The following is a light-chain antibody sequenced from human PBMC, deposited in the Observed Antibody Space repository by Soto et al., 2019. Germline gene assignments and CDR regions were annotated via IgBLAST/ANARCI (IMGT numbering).Light chain of an antibody. J-gene: IGKJ1*01. CDR1: QSITSF. CDR2: TAS. CDR3: QQYLRSPRT. V-gene: IGKV3-20*01. Sequence: EIVLTKFAGTLSFSPGERATLSCRASQSITSFLAWYQQKPGQAPRLLIYTASNRATGIPDRFSASGLGTEFTLTINRLEPEDFAVYYCQQYLRSPRTFGQGTKVDIK.